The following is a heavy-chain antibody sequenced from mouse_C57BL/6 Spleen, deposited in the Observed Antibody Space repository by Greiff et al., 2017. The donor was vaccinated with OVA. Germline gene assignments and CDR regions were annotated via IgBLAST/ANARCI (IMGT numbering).Heavy chain of an antibody. V-gene: IGHV1-22*01. CDR3: ARSYCGSSPFAY. CDR2: INPNNGGT. D-gene: IGHD1-1*01. J-gene: IGHJ3*01. CDR1: GYTFTDYN. Sequence: VQLQQSGPELVKPGASVKMSCKASGYTFTDYNMHWVKQSHGKSLEWVGYINPNNGGTSYNKKFKGKATLTVNKSSSTAYMELRSLTSEDSAVYYCARSYCGSSPFAYWGQGTLVTVSA.